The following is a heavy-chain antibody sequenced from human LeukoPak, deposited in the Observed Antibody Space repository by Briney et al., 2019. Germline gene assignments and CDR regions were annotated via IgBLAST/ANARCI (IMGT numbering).Heavy chain of an antibody. CDR1: GGTFSSYA. D-gene: IGHD6-19*01. Sequence: ASVKVSCKASGGTFSSYAISWVRQAPGQGLEWMGGIIPILGTANYAQKFQGRVTTTADESTSTAYMELSSLRSEDTAVYYCARGKAVADYYYYYGMDVWGKGTTVTVSS. J-gene: IGHJ6*04. CDR3: ARGKAVADYYYYYGMDV. V-gene: IGHV1-69*13. CDR2: IIPILGTA.